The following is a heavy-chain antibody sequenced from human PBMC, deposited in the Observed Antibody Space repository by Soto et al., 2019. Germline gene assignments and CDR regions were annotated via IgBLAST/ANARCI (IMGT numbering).Heavy chain of an antibody. CDR2: INWNGVNK. V-gene: IGHV3-9*01. D-gene: IGHD3-16*01. Sequence: AGGSLRLSCGTSGFMFEDYAMHWVRQAPGKGLEWVSGINWNGVNKGYADSVLGRFTISRDNAKKSLYLEMNYLRPEDTALYFCAQDADSLGELWGYFQNWGQGTQVTVYS. CDR3: AQDADSLGELWGYFQN. CDR1: GFMFEDYA. J-gene: IGHJ1*01.